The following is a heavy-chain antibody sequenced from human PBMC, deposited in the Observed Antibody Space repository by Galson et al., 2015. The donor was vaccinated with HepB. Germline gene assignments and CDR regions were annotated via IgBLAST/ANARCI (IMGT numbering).Heavy chain of an antibody. J-gene: IGHJ4*02. CDR2: ISYDGSNK. Sequence: SLRLSCAASGFTFSSYAMHWVRQAPGKGLEWVAVISYDGSNKYYADSVKGRFTISRDNSKNTLYLQMNSLRAEDTAVYYCAKSNGPMTTVTNNDYWGQGTLVTVSS. D-gene: IGHD4-17*01. V-gene: IGHV3-30-3*02. CDR1: GFTFSSYA. CDR3: AKSNGPMTTVTNNDY.